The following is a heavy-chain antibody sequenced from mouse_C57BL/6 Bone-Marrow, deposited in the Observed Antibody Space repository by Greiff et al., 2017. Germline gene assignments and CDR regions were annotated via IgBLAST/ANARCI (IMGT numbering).Heavy chain of an antibody. D-gene: IGHD1-1*01. CDR1: GYAFSSSW. V-gene: IGHV1-82*01. Sequence: QVQLQQSGPELVKPGASVKISCKASGYAFSSSWMNWVKQRPGKGLEWIGRIYPGDGDTNYNGKFKGKATLTAAKSSSTAYMQLRSLTSEDSAVYCCARDGYYGSSLYAMDYWGQGTSVTVSS. J-gene: IGHJ4*01. CDR2: IYPGDGDT. CDR3: ARDGYYGSSLYAMDY.